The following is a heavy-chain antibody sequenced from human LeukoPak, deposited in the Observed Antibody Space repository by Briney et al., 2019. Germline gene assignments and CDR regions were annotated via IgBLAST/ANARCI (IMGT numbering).Heavy chain of an antibody. J-gene: IGHJ5*02. CDR3: ARDDRDGYKVSRFDP. CDR2: INPSGGST. V-gene: IGHV1-46*01. Sequence: ASVKVSCKASGYTFTSYGISWVRQAPGQGLEWMGIINPSGGSTSYAQKFQGRVTMTRDMSTSTVYMELSSLRSEDTAVYYCARDDRDGYKVSRFDPWGQGTLVTVSS. D-gene: IGHD5-24*01. CDR1: GYTFTSYG.